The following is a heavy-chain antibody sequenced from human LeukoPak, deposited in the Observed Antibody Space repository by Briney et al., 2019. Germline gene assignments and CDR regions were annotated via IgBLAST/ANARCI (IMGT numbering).Heavy chain of an antibody. D-gene: IGHD1-26*01. J-gene: IGHJ4*02. CDR3: ARDAVGATTFVSDY. CDR2: TNSDGSRT. Sequence: GGSLRLSCAASGFTFSTYWMHWVRQAPGKGLVWVSRTNSDGSRTIYADSVKGRFTISRDNAKNSLYLQMNSLTAEDTAVYYCARDAVGATTFVSDYWGQGTLVTVSS. CDR1: GFTFSTYW. V-gene: IGHV3-74*01.